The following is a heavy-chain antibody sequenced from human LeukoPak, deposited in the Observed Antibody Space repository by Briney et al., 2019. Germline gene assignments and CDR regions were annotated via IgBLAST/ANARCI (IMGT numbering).Heavy chain of an antibody. V-gene: IGHV3-7*03. CDR3: ARIAYDYGSNSYFDY. CDR1: GFTFSSYW. D-gene: IGHD4-23*01. CDR2: IKQDGSEK. Sequence: PGGSLRLSCAASGFTFSSYWMSWVRQAPGKGLEWVANIKQDGSEKYYVDSVKGRFTISRDNAKNSLYLQMNSLRVEDTALYYCARIAYDYGSNSYFDYWGQGALVTVSS. J-gene: IGHJ4*02.